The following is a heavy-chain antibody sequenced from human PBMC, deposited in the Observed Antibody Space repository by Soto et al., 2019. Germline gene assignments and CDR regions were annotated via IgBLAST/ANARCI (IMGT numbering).Heavy chain of an antibody. V-gene: IGHV3-30-3*01. CDR2: ISYDGSNK. CDR1: GFTFSSYA. CDR3: ARVRDDYGGKRGGYYYYYGMDV. Sequence: GGSLILSCAASGFTFSSYAMHWVRQAPGKGLEWVAVISYDGSNKYYADSVKGRFTISRDNSKNTLYLQMNSLRAEDTAVYYCARVRDDYGGKRGGYYYYYGMDVWGQGTTVTVSS. D-gene: IGHD4-17*01. J-gene: IGHJ6*02.